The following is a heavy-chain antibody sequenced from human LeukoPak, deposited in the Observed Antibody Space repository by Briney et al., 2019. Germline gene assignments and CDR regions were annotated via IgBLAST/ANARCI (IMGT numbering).Heavy chain of an antibody. CDR3: ARGGDYYDSSGYPDDAFDV. Sequence: ASVKVSCKASGYTFTGYFLHWVRQAPGQGLDWMEWINPKRGGTKYEQKFQGRVTMTRDTSISTAYMELSRLRSDDAAVFYCARGGDYYDSSGYPDDAFDVWGQGTMVIVSS. CDR2: INPKRGGT. D-gene: IGHD3-22*01. CDR1: GYTFTGYF. V-gene: IGHV1-2*02. J-gene: IGHJ3*01.